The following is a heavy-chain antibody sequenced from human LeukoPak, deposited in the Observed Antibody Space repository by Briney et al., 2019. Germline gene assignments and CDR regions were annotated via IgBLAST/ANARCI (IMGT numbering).Heavy chain of an antibody. J-gene: IGHJ4*02. CDR2: INLNSGGT. V-gene: IGHV1-2*02. CDR1: GFTFTGYY. D-gene: IGHD4-17*01. Sequence: GASVKVSCKTSGFTFTGYYMHWVRQAPGQGLEWMGWINLNSGGTNYAQKFQGRVTMTRDTSISTAYMEPSSLTSDDTAVYFCARDRVTTNTPYFDYWGQGTLVTVSS. CDR3: ARDRVTTNTPYFDY.